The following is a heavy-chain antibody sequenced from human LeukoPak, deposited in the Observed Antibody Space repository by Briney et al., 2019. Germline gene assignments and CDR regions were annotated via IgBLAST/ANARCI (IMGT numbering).Heavy chain of an antibody. D-gene: IGHD2-15*01. CDR2: TYYRSKWYN. V-gene: IGHV6-1*01. CDR1: GDSVSSNSVT. Sequence: SQTLSLTCALSGDSVSSNSVTWNWIRQSPSRGLEWLGRTYYRSKWYNDYAVSVKSRITINPDTSKNQFSLQLNSVTPEDTAVYYCARDRGGWNWFDPWGQGTLVIVSS. CDR3: ARDRGGWNWFDP. J-gene: IGHJ5*02.